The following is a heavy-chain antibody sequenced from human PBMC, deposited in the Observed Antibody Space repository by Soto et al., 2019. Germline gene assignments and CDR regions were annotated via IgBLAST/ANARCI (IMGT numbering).Heavy chain of an antibody. J-gene: IGHJ6*03. CDR3: AHRLLGIAALSDYMDV. CDR1: GFSLSTSGVG. D-gene: IGHD6-13*01. V-gene: IGHV2-5*02. Sequence: QITLKESGPTLVKPTQTLTLTCTFSGFSLSTSGVGVGWIRQPPGKALEWLALIYWDDDKRYSPSLKSRLTITKDTSKNQVVLTMTNMDPVDTATYYCAHRLLGIAALSDYMDVWGKGTTVTVSS. CDR2: IYWDDDK.